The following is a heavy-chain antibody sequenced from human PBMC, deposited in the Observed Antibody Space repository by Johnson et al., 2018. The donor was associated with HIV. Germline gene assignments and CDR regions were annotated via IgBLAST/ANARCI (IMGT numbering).Heavy chain of an antibody. V-gene: IGHV3-33*01. CDR2: MWYDGSNK. Sequence: QVQLVESGGGLIQPGGSLRLSCAASGFTFSSYGMHWVRQAPGKGLEWVAVMWYDGSNKYYAASVKGRFTISRDNSKNTLYRQMNSLRAEDTAVYYCTRSKPRYYDVGPRGAFDIWGQGTVVAVSS. J-gene: IGHJ3*02. CDR1: GFTFSSYG. D-gene: IGHD3-22*01. CDR3: TRSKPRYYDVGPRGAFDI.